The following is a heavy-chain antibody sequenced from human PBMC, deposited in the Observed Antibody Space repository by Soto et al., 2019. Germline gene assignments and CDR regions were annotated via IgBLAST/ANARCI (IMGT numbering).Heavy chain of an antibody. D-gene: IGHD3-22*01. CDR3: ARDRYYYDSSGYNPYYYYGMDV. CDR2: IYPGDSDT. CDR1: GYSFTSYW. J-gene: IGHJ6*02. Sequence: GESLKISCKGSGYSFTSYWIGWVRQMPGKGLEWMGIIYPGDSDTRYSPSFQGQVTISADKSISTAYLQWSSLKASDTAMYYCARDRYYYDSSGYNPYYYYGMDVWGQGTTVTVSS. V-gene: IGHV5-51*01.